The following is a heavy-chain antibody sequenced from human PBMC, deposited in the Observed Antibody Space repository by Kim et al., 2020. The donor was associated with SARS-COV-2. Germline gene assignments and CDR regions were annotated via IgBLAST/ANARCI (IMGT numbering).Heavy chain of an antibody. CDR1: GGTFSSYA. CDR2: IIPIFGIA. V-gene: IGHV1-69*04. J-gene: IGHJ5*02. CDR3: ARVAGYYDSSGYINWFDP. D-gene: IGHD3-22*01. Sequence: SVKVSCKASGGTFSSYAISWVRQAPGQGLEWMGRIIPIFGIANYAQKFQGRVTITADKSTSTAYMELSSLRSEDTAVYYCARVAGYYDSSGYINWFDPWGQGTLVTVSS.